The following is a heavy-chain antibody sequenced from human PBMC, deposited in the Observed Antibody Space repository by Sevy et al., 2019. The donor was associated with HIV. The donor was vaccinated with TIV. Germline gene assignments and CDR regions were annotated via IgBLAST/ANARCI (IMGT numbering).Heavy chain of an antibody. V-gene: IGHV1-24*01. CDR3: ATTKDYYDSSGSPFDY. CDR1: GYTLAQLS. CDR2: LEPEDGET. J-gene: IGHJ4*02. D-gene: IGHD3-22*01. Sequence: ASVKVSCKVSGYTLAQLSMHWVRQAPGKGLEWMGSLEPEDGETLYAQKFQGRVTMTEDTSTNTAYMELSSLRSEDTAVYYCATTKDYYDSSGSPFDYWGQGTLVTVSS.